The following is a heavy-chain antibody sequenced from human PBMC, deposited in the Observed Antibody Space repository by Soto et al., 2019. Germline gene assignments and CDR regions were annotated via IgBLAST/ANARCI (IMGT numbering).Heavy chain of an antibody. CDR1: GFTFSSYG. D-gene: IGHD6-19*01. CDR3: ARDEGDSGWFYFDY. Sequence: QVQLVESGGGVVQPGRSLRLSGAASGFTFSSYGMHWVRQAPGKGLEWVAVMWYDGSNKYYADSVKGRFTISRDNSRTTLYLRMNSLRAEDTAVYYCARDEGDSGWFYFDYWGQRTLVTVSS. V-gene: IGHV3-33*01. J-gene: IGHJ4*02. CDR2: MWYDGSNK.